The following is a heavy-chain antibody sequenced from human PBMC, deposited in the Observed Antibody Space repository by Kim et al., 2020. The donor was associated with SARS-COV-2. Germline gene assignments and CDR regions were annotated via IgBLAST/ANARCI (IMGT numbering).Heavy chain of an antibody. CDR1: GYTFTSYG. V-gene: IGHV1-18*01. CDR2: ISAYNGNT. J-gene: IGHJ6*02. D-gene: IGHD3-10*01. Sequence: ASVKVSCKASGYTFTSYGISWVRQAPGQGLEWMGWISAYNGNTNYAQKLQGRVTMTTDTSTSTAYMELRSLRSDDTAVYYCARDALVYFGDYYGMDVWGQGTTVTVSS. CDR3: ARDALVYFGDYYGMDV.